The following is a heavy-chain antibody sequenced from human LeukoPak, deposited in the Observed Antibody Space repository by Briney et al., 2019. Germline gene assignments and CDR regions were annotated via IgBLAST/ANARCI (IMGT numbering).Heavy chain of an antibody. J-gene: IGHJ5*02. CDR3: ARVFSPDYDILTGYQGFDP. CDR2: INPNSGDT. Sequence: ASVKVSCKASGYTFTGYYLHWVRQAPGQGLEWMGRINPNSGDTDYTQKFQDLVTMTRDTSTSTAYMELSGLRSGDTAVYYCARVFSPDYDILTGYQGFDPWGQGTLVTVSS. CDR1: GYTFTGYY. D-gene: IGHD3-9*01. V-gene: IGHV1-2*04.